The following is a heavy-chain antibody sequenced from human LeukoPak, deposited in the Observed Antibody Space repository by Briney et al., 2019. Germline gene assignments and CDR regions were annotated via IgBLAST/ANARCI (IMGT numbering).Heavy chain of an antibody. Sequence: SETLSLTCTVSGGSISSSSYYWGWIRQPPGKGLEWIGSIYYSGSTYYNPSLKSRVTISVDTSKNQFSLKLSSVTAADTAVYYCARLPRITMVRGVIIGAGGFDPWGQGTLVTVSS. J-gene: IGHJ5*02. D-gene: IGHD3-10*01. CDR1: GGSISSSSYY. V-gene: IGHV4-39*01. CDR3: ARLPRITMVRGVIIGAGGFDP. CDR2: IYYSGST.